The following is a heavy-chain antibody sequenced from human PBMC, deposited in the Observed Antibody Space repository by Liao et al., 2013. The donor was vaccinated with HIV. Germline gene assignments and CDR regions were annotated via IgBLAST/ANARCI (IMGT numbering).Heavy chain of an antibody. J-gene: IGHJ4*02. CDR1: GGSISSYT. D-gene: IGHD3-16*01. CDR2: VSASGGT. CDR3: ARGGISLDY. Sequence: QVQLQQWGAGLLKPSETLSLTCTVSGGSISSYTWNWIRQPAGKGLEWIGRVSASGGTNYNPSLTSRVTMSLDTSKNQFSLNLNSVTAADTAIYYCARGGISLDYWGQGTLVTVSS. V-gene: IGHV4-59*10.